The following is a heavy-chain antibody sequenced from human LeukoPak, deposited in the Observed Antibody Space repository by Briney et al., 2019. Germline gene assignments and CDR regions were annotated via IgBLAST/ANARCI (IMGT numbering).Heavy chain of an antibody. CDR2: IIPIFGTA. J-gene: IGHJ3*02. CDR1: GGTFSSYA. D-gene: IGHD3-22*01. CDR3: ARDLYYYDSSGYPYAFDN. Sequence: SVKVSCKASGGTFSSYAISWVRQAPGQGLEWMGGIIPIFGTANYAQKFQGRVTITADESTSTAYMELRSLRSDDTAVYYCARDLYYYDSSGYPYAFDNWGQGTVVTVSS. V-gene: IGHV1-69*13.